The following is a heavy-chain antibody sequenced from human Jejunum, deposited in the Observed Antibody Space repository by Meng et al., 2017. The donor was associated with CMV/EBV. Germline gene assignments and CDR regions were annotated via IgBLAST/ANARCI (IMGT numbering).Heavy chain of an antibody. CDR2: VDPEDGET. V-gene: IGHV1-69-2*01. Sequence: CKISGNTYTDHYIHWIKEAPGKGLEWMGLVDPEDGETRYADKSQSRVTISADTSTKTIYVDLSSLRSEDTAVYFCALGLYSSSWYFDLWGRGTLVTVSS. CDR3: ALGLYSSSWYFDL. J-gene: IGHJ2*01. D-gene: IGHD1-26*01. CDR1: GNTYTDHY.